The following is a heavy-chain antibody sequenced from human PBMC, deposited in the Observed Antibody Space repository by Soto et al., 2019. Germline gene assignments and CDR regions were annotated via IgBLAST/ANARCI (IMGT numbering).Heavy chain of an antibody. CDR3: ARSQGSSTSLEIYYYYYYGMDV. J-gene: IGHJ6*02. CDR1: GGTFGSYA. V-gene: IGHV1-69*01. D-gene: IGHD2-2*01. CDR2: IIPIPGTA. Sequence: QVQLVQSGAEVKKPGSSVKVSCKASGGTFGSYAISWVRQAPGQVLEWMGGIIPIPGTANYAQKFQGRVTMAADESTSTAYMELSSLRSEDTAVYYCARSQGSSTSLEIYYYYYYGMDVWGQGTTVTVSS.